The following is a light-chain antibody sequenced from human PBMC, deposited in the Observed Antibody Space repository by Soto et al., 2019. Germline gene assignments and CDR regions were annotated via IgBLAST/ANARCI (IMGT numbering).Light chain of an antibody. CDR3: QQYGSSPPIP. Sequence: ILLTQSPGTLSLSPGERATLSCRASQSVSSSYLAWYQEKPGQAPRLLIYGASSRATGIPDRFSGSGSGTEFTLTISSLQSEDFAVYYCQQYGSSPPIPFGQGTRLEIK. CDR2: GAS. CDR1: QSVSSSY. V-gene: IGKV3-20*01. J-gene: IGKJ5*01.